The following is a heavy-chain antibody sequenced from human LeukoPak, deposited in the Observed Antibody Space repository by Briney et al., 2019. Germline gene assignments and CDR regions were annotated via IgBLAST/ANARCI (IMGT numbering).Heavy chain of an antibody. Sequence: GGSLKLSCAASGFTFTSYWISWVRQAPGKGLEWVANIKQDGSAKFYVDSVKGRFTIPRDNVKKSLYLQMNSLRVEDTAVYYCAGDYYVSGRDYFDYWGQGTLVTVSS. V-gene: IGHV3-7*04. CDR1: GFTFTSYW. J-gene: IGHJ4*02. CDR2: IKQDGSAK. CDR3: AGDYYVSGRDYFDY. D-gene: IGHD3-10*01.